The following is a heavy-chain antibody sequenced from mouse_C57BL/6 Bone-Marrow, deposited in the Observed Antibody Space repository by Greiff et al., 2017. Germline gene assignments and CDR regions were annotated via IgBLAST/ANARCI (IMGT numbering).Heavy chain of an antibody. Sequence: VKLQESGAELVKPGASVKISCKASGYAFSSYWMNWVKQRPGKGLEWIGQIYPGDGDTNYNGKFKGKATLTADKSSSTAYMQLSSLTSEDSAVYFCARCITTVVAKYFDVWGTGTTVTVSS. V-gene: IGHV1-80*01. D-gene: IGHD1-1*01. J-gene: IGHJ1*03. CDR3: ARCITTVVAKYFDV. CDR2: IYPGDGDT. CDR1: GYAFSSYW.